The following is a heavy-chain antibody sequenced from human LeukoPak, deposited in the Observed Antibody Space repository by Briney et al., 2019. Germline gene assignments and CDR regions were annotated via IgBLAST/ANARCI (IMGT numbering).Heavy chain of an antibody. J-gene: IGHJ4*02. D-gene: IGHD4-17*01. V-gene: IGHV3-23*01. CDR1: GFTFSSYA. CDR3: ARDGAYYFDY. Sequence: GGSLRLSCAASGFTFSSYAMSWVRQAPGKGLEWVSAISGSGGSTYYADSVKGRFTISRDTPKNTLYLQMNSLRAEDTAVYYCARDGAYYFDYWGQGTLVTVSS. CDR2: ISGSGGST.